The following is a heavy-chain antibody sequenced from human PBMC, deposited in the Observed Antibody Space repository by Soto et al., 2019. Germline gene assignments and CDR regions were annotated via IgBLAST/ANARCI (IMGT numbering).Heavy chain of an antibody. CDR3: ASGRPYDYGDEVDP. D-gene: IGHD4-17*01. V-gene: IGHV4-31*03. CDR1: GGSIISGGYY. J-gene: IGHJ5*02. CDR2: IYYSGST. Sequence: TLSLTCTVSGGSIISGGYYWSWIRQHPGKGLEWIGYIYYSGSTYYNPSLKSRVTISVDTSKNQFSLKLSSVTAADTAVYYCASGRPYDYGDEVDPSGQGTLVTVPS.